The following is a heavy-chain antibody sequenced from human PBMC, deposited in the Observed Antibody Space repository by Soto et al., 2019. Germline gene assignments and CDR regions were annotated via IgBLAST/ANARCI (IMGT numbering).Heavy chain of an antibody. CDR1: GGSISSSSYY. CDR3: SRVGATRKDYYYGMDV. D-gene: IGHD1-26*01. J-gene: IGHJ6*02. Sequence: SETLSLTCTVSGGSISSSSYYWGWIRQPPGKGLEWIGSIYYSGSTYYNPSLKSRVTISVDTSKNQFSLKLSSVTAADTAVYYCSRVGATRKDYYYGMDVWGQGTTVTVSS. CDR2: IYYSGST. V-gene: IGHV4-39*01.